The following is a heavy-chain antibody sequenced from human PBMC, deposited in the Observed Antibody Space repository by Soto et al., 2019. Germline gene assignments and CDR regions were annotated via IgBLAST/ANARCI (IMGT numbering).Heavy chain of an antibody. CDR2: IYSGGST. D-gene: IGHD4-17*01. CDR3: AKEVYGDPLFDY. J-gene: IGHJ4*02. CDR1: GFTVSSNY. V-gene: IGHV3-53*01. Sequence: LRLSCAASGFTVSSNYMSWVRQAPGKGLEWVSVIYSGGSTYYADSVKGRFTISRDNSKNTLYLQMNSLRAEDTAVYYCAKEVYGDPLFDYWGQGTLVTVSS.